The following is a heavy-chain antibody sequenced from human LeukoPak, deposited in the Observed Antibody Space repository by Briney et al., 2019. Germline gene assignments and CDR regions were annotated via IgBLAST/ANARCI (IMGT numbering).Heavy chain of an antibody. CDR3: VKDRWVDY. CDR1: GFSFSSYA. CDR2: ISSEGGKT. D-gene: IGHD4-23*01. Sequence: GGGLVQPGGSLRISCSTSGFSFSSYAMHWVRQAPGKGLEYVSSISSEGGKTYYPDSVKGRFTISRDNSKSTLHLQMSSLRSEDTAVYYCVKDRWVDYWGQGILVTVSS. V-gene: IGHV3-64D*09. J-gene: IGHJ4*02.